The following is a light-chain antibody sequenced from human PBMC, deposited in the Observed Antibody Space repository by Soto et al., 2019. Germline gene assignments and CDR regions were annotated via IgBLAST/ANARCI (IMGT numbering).Light chain of an antibody. CDR3: QQYGGSPT. Sequence: EIVMTQSPATLSVSPGERATLSCRTSQSVSSSLAWYQQKPGQAPRLLIYGASYRATGIPDRFSGSGSGTDFTLTISRLEPEDFAVYYCQQYGGSPTFGQGTKVDIK. J-gene: IGKJ1*01. CDR1: QSVSSS. CDR2: GAS. V-gene: IGKV3-20*01.